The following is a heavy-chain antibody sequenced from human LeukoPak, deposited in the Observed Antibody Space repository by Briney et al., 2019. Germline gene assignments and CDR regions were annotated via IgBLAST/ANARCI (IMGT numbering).Heavy chain of an antibody. J-gene: IGHJ4*02. V-gene: IGHV3-48*03. D-gene: IGHD6-13*01. CDR3: VRGAYSSSWLNFDY. Sequence: PGGSLRLSCAASGFTFSSYEMNWVRQAPGKGLEWVSYISSSGSTIYYADSVKGQFTVSRDNSKNTLYLQMNSLRAEGTAVYYCVRGAYSSSWLNFDYWGQGTLVTVSS. CDR2: ISSSGSTI. CDR1: GFTFSSYE.